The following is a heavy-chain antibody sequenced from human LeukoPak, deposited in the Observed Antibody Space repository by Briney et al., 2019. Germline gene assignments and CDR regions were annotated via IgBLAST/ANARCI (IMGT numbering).Heavy chain of an antibody. D-gene: IGHD6-19*01. CDR2: IKQDGSEK. Sequence: GGSLRLSCAASGFTFSSYWMTWVRQAPGKGLEWVANIKQDGSEKYYVDSVKGRFTISRDNAKNSLYLQMDSLRAEDSAVYYCASPQRGGWHFDYWGQGTLVTVSS. CDR1: GFTFSSYW. J-gene: IGHJ4*02. CDR3: ASPQRGGWHFDY. V-gene: IGHV3-7*01.